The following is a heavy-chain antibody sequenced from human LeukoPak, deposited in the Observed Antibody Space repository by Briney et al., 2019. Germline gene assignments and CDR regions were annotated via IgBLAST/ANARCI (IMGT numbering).Heavy chain of an antibody. CDR1: GYTFTSYG. D-gene: IGHD4-17*01. J-gene: IGHJ4*02. CDR3: ATEIVGYGDVHYFDS. CDR2: ISAYNGNT. V-gene: IGHV1-18*01. Sequence: ASVKVSCKASGYTFTSYGISWVRQAPGQGLEWMGWISAYNGNTNYAQKLQGRLTVTEDTSTDTAYMELSSLRSEDTAMYYCATEIVGYGDVHYFDSWGQGTLVTVSS.